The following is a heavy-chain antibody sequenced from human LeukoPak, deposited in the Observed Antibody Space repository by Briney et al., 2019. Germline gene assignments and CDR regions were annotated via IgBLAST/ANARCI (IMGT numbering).Heavy chain of an antibody. Sequence: PSETQSLTCTVSGGSISSYYWSWIRQPPGKGLEWIGYIYYSGSTNYNSSLRSRVTIPVDTSKNQFSLKLRSVTAADTAVYYCARVTGYMIEDYFDYWGQGTLVTVSS. CDR3: ARVTGYMIEDYFDY. D-gene: IGHD3-22*01. J-gene: IGHJ4*02. V-gene: IGHV4-59*01. CDR2: IYYSGST. CDR1: GGSISSYY.